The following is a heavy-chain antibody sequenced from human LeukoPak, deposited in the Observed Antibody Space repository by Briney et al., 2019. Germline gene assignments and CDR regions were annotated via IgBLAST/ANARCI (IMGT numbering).Heavy chain of an antibody. V-gene: IGHV1-69*05. CDR1: GGTFSSYA. J-gene: IGHJ3*02. CDR2: IIPIFGTA. CDR3: ARGGTKKSYYYDSSGFPDAFDI. Sequence: WASVKVSCKASGGTFSSYAISWVRQAPGQGLGLMGRIIPIFGTANYAQKFQGRVTITTDESTSTAYMELSSLRSEDTAVYYCARGGTKKSYYYDSSGFPDAFDIWGQGTMVTVSP. D-gene: IGHD3-22*01.